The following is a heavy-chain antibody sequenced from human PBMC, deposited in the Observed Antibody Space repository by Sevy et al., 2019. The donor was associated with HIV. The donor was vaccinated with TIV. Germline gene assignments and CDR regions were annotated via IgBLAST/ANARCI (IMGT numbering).Heavy chain of an antibody. V-gene: IGHV3-23*01. J-gene: IGHJ4*02. CDR1: GFTFTDYV. Sequence: GGSLRLSCTASGFTFTDYVMNWVRQAAGRGLEWVSSIGGSGGSTHYADSVKGRFTISRDNSKNTLYLQMNSLRAEDTAVYYCATDRISDWFFDSWGQGTLVTVSS. CDR3: ATDRISDWFFDS. D-gene: IGHD3-9*01. CDR2: IGGSGGST.